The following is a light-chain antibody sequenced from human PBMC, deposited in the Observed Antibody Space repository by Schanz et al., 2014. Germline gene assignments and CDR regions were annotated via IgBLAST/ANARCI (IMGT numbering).Light chain of an antibody. CDR1: SSDVGVYNY. CDR3: SSNGGVNIYV. Sequence: QSALTQPRSVSGSPGQSVTISCTGTSSDVGVYNYVSWYQQHPDKAPKLMIYDVSKRPSGVPDRFSGSKSGNKASLNISGLQDDDEADYYCSSNGGVNIYVYGTGTKLTVL. V-gene: IGLV2-11*01. CDR2: DVS. J-gene: IGLJ1*01.